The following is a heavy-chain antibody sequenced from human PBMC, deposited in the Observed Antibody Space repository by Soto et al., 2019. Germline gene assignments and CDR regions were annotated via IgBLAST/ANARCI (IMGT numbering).Heavy chain of an antibody. CDR2: INHSGST. J-gene: IGHJ5*02. CDR1: GGSFSGYY. V-gene: IGHV4-34*01. D-gene: IGHD4-17*01. CDR3: ARGSDYGGPTRWFDP. Sequence: PSETLSLTCAVYGGSFSGYYWSWIRQPPGKGLEWIGEINHSGSTNYNPSLKSRVTISVDTSKNQFSLKLSSVTAADTAVYYCARGSDYGGPTRWFDPWGQGTLVTVSS.